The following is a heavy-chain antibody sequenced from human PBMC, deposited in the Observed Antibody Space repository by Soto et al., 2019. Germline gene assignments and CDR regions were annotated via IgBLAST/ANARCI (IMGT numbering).Heavy chain of an antibody. CDR1: GFTVSSNY. CDR3: ARDRGVSSPNYYYYGMDV. V-gene: IGHV3-53*02. CDR2: IYSGGST. Sequence: VQLVETGGGLIQPGGSLRLSCAASGFTVSSNYMSWVRQAPGKGLEWVSVIYSGGSTYYADSVKGRFTISRDNSKNTLYLQMNSLRAEDTAVYYCARDRGVSSPNYYYYGMDVWGQGTTVTVSS. D-gene: IGHD3-10*01. J-gene: IGHJ6*02.